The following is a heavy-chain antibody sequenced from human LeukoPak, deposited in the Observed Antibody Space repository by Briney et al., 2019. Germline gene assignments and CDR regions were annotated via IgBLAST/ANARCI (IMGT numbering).Heavy chain of an antibody. CDR3: ANPAPPGAFDI. CDR2: ISYDGSNK. Sequence: GSLRLSCAASGFTFSSYGMHWVRQAPGKGLEWVAVISYDGSNKYYADSVKGRFTISRDNSKNTLYLQMNSLRAEDTAVYCANPAPPGAFDIWGQGTMVTVSS. CDR1: GFTFSSYG. V-gene: IGHV3-30*18. J-gene: IGHJ3*02.